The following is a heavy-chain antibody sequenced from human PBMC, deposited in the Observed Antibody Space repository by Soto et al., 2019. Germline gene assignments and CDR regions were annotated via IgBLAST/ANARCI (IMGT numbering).Heavy chain of an antibody. CDR2: IESSDSYT. CDR1: GYSFSSYW. J-gene: IGHJ3*02. V-gene: IGHV5-10-1*01. D-gene: IGHD3-9*01. Sequence: GWSLTISCKVSGYSFSSYWISWGRQMPGKSLELMGKIESSDSYTNFSPSFQGQVNNSAEQAISHAYLQWSSLKASDTAMYYCATPYDILTGRTVNDAFDIWGQGTMVTVSS. CDR3: ATPYDILTGRTVNDAFDI.